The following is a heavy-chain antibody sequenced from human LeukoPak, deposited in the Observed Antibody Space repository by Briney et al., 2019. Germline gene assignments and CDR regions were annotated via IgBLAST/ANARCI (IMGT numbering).Heavy chain of an antibody. CDR1: GFTFDDYA. V-gene: IGHV3-9*03. J-gene: IGHJ4*02. CDR2: ISWNSGSI. D-gene: IGHD6-13*01. Sequence: GGSLRLSCAASGFTFDDYAMHWVRQAPGKGLEWVSGISWNSGSIGYADSVKGRFTISRDNAENSLYLQMNSLRAEDMALYYCAKGSGIAAPIDYWGQGTLVTVSS. CDR3: AKGSGIAAPIDY.